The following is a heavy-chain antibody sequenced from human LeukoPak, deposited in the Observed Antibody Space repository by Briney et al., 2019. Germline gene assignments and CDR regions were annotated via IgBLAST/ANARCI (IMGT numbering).Heavy chain of an antibody. CDR3: ARQVGFGELAKAFDI. J-gene: IGHJ3*02. D-gene: IGHD3-10*01. Sequence: ASVKVSCKASGYTFTSYDINWVRQAAGQGLEWMGWMNPNSGNTGYAQKFQGRVTITRNTSISTAYMELSSLRSEDTAVYYCARQVGFGELAKAFDIWGQGTMVTVSS. CDR2: MNPNSGNT. CDR1: GYTFTSYD. V-gene: IGHV1-8*03.